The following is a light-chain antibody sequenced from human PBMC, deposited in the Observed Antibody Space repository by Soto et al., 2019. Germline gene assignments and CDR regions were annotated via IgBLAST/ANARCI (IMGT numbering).Light chain of an antibody. CDR3: QVWDSSSDHVV. J-gene: IGLJ2*01. CDR2: YDS. V-gene: IGLV3-21*04. CDR1: NIGSKS. Sequence: SYELTQPPSLSVAPGTTARITCGGNNIGSKSVHWYQQKPGQAPVLVIYYDSDRPSGIPERFSGSNSGNTATLTISRVEAGDEADYYCQVWDSSSDHVVFGGGTKLTFL.